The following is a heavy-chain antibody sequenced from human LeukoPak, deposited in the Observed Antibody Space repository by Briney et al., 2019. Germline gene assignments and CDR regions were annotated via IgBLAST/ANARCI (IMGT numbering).Heavy chain of an antibody. Sequence: SETLSLTCTVSGGSISSYYWSWIRQPAGKGLEWIGRIYTSGSTNYNPSLKSRVTMSVDTSKNQFSLKLSSVTAADTAVYYCARSVPELLRPYDAFDIWGQGTMVTVSS. V-gene: IGHV4-4*07. CDR2: IYTSGST. J-gene: IGHJ3*02. CDR3: ARSVPELLRPYDAFDI. CDR1: GGSISSYY. D-gene: IGHD1-26*01.